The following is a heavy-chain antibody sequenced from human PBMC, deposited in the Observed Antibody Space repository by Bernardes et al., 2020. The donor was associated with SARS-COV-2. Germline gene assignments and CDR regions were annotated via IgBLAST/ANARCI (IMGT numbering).Heavy chain of an antibody. CDR2: ISWNSGSI. Sequence: GGSLRLSCAASGFTFDDYAMHWVRQAPGKGLEWVSGISWNSGSIGYADSVKGRFTISRDNAKNSLYLQMDSLRAEDTALYYCAKDRDYTVGDGMDVWGQGTTVTVSS. D-gene: IGHD1-26*01. V-gene: IGHV3-9*01. J-gene: IGHJ6*02. CDR1: GFTFDDYA. CDR3: AKDRDYTVGDGMDV.